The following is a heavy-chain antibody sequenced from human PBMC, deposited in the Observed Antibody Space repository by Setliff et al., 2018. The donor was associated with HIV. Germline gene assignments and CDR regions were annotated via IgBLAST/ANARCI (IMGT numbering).Heavy chain of an antibody. D-gene: IGHD6-13*01. CDR1: GGTFRSYP. V-gene: IGHV1-69*13. J-gene: IGHJ4*02. CDR3: ARHLIPGDPRYSSGWYY. CDR2: IIPFYDTP. Sequence: SVKVSCKASGGTFRSYPINWVRQAPGHGLEWMGVIIPFYDTPIYAQEFQGRVTITADESTSTGYMELSGLRSDDSAMYYCARHLIPGDPRYSSGWYYWGQGTLVTVSS.